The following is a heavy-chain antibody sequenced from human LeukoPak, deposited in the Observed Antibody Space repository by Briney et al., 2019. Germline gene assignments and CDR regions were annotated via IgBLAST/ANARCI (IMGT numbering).Heavy chain of an antibody. Sequence: GGSLRLSCAASGFTFSSYGMHWVRQAPGKGLEWVAVISYDGSNKYYADSVKGRFTISRDNSKNTLYLQMNSLRAEDTAVYYCAKVHYYDSSGPPALAFDYWGQGTLVTVSS. CDR1: GFTFSSYG. CDR3: AKVHYYDSSGPPALAFDY. J-gene: IGHJ4*02. CDR2: ISYDGSNK. V-gene: IGHV3-30*18. D-gene: IGHD3-22*01.